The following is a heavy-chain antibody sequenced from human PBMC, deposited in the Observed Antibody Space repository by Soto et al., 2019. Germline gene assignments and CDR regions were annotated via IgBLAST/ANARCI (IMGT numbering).Heavy chain of an antibody. V-gene: IGHV1-46*03. J-gene: IGHJ4*02. CDR2: INPSGGHT. CDR3: ARGGHVVVVAAAFDY. CDR1: GNTFSNYY. D-gene: IGHD2-21*02. Sequence: QVQLVQSGAEVKKPGASVKVSCKASGNTFSNYYIHWVRQAPGQGLEWMGTINPSGGHTTYAQKFLGRVAKAREPSTITLYREVTRLGSEETAVYYGARGGHVVVVAAAFDYWGQGTMVTVSS.